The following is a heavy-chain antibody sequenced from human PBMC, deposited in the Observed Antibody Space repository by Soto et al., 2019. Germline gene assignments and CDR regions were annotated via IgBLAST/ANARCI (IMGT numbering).Heavy chain of an antibody. V-gene: IGHV3-23*01. J-gene: IGHJ4*02. CDR1: GFTFSSYS. Sequence: EVQLLESGGGLVQPGGSLRLSCAASGFTFSSYSMSWVRQAPGKGLEWVSGFRSGGDDDTTYYADSVRGRFTISRDNSKNTLFLQMNSLRAEDTAIYYCAKKVNSGSGSQFFDYWGQGTLVNVSS. CDR3: AKKVNSGSGSQFFDY. CDR2: FRSGGDDDTT. D-gene: IGHD3-10*01.